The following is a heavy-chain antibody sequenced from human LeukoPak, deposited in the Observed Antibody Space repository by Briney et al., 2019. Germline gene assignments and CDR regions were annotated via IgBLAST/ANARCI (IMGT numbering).Heavy chain of an antibody. V-gene: IGHV3-23*01. CDR1: GFTFSSYA. J-gene: IGHJ4*02. D-gene: IGHD3-3*01. Sequence: GGSLRLSCAASGFTFSSYAMSWVRQAPGKGLEWVSAISGSGGSTYYADSVKGRFTISRDNSKNTLYLQMNSLRAEDTAVYYCAKSRVSRDYDFWSDLVYWGQGTLVTVSS. CDR3: AKSRVSRDYDFWSDLVY. CDR2: ISGSGGST.